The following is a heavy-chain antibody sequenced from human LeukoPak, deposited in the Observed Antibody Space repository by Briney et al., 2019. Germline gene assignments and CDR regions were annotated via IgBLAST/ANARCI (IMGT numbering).Heavy chain of an antibody. CDR2: ISGSGGST. CDR1: GFTFRSYG. J-gene: IGHJ4*02. D-gene: IGHD3-10*01. CDR3: ARDIGPGGFDY. Sequence: GGSLRLSCAASGFTFRSYGMSWVRQAPGKGLERVSAISGSGGSTYYADSVKGRFTISRDNSKNTLYLQMNSLRAEDTAVYYCARDIGPGGFDYWGQGTLVTVSS. V-gene: IGHV3-23*01.